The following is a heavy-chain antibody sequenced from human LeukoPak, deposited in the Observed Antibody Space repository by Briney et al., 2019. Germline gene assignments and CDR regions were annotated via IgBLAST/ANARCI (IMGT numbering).Heavy chain of an antibody. J-gene: IGHJ5*02. CDR1: GDSISSYY. CDR3: ARDDKVEVVVVAATPDWFDP. Sequence: SETLSLTCTVSGDSISSYYLNWIRQPPGKGLEWIGYIYYSGNTNYNPSLKSRVTVSVDTSKNHFSLRLSSVTATDTAVYYCARDDKVEVVVVAATPDWFDPWGQGTLVTVSS. V-gene: IGHV4-59*01. CDR2: IYYSGNT. D-gene: IGHD2-15*01.